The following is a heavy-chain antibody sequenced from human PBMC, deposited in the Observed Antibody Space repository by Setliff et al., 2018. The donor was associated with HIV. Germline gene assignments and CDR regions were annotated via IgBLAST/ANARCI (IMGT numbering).Heavy chain of an antibody. CDR2: IYHDGTT. CDR1: GGSINTSSYY. Sequence: SETLSLTCSVSGGSINTSSYYWAWVRQPPGKELEWIGSIYHDGTTHYRSSLRSRAAISIDTSKSQISLKVRSVTAADTAVYFCAGHPVTSGWLSLNWFDPWGQGILVTVSS. V-gene: IGHV4-39*07. CDR3: AGHPVTSGWLSLNWFDP. J-gene: IGHJ5*01. D-gene: IGHD6-19*01.